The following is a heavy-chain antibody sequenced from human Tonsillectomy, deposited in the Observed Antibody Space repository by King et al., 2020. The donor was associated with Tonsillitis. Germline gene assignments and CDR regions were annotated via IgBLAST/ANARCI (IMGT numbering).Heavy chain of an antibody. J-gene: IGHJ4*02. CDR2: IRTKPNSYAT. CDR1: GFPFSGSA. D-gene: IGHD4-17*01. Sequence: VQLVESGGGLVQPGGSLKLSCAASGFPFSGSAMHWVRQTSGKGLEWVARIRTKPNSYATAYAASVTGRFTISRDDSKKTAYLQMNSLKTEDTAVYYCIRFAAPEYGDYGDYWGQGTLVTVSS. V-gene: IGHV3-73*02. CDR3: IRFAAPEYGDYGDY.